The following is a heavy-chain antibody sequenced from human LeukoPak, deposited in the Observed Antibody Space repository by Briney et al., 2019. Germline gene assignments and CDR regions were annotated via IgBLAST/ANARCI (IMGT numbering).Heavy chain of an antibody. CDR3: AREDSGYYYYGMDV. CDR2: IYIVGST. J-gene: IGHJ6*02. Sequence: SETLSLTCTVSGGSISSYYWSWIRQPAGKGLEWIGRIYIVGSTNYNPSLKSRVPMSVDTSKNQFSLKLSSVTAAATAVYHCAREDSGYYYYGMDVWGQGTTVTVSS. D-gene: IGHD1-26*01. CDR1: GGSISSYY. V-gene: IGHV4-4*07.